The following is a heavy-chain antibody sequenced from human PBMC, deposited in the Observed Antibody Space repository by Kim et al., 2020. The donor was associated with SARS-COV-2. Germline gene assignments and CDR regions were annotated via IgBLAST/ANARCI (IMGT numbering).Heavy chain of an antibody. V-gene: IGHV6-1*01. J-gene: IGHJ6*02. CDR3: ASLSGTHDYALDV. Sequence: YAVSVKSRITINPDTSKNQFSLQLNAVTPEDTAVYYCASLSGTHDYALDVWGHGTTVTVSS. D-gene: IGHD1-20*01.